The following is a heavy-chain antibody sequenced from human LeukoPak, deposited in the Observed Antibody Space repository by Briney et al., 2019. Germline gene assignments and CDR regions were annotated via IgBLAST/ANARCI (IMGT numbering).Heavy chain of an antibody. CDR2: INHSGST. J-gene: IGHJ5*02. D-gene: IGHD3-22*01. V-gene: IGHV4-34*01. CDR3: ARGGYYDSSGFDP. CDR1: GGSFSGYY. Sequence: PSETLSLTCAVYGGSFSGYYWSWIRQPPGKGLEWIGEINHSGSTNYNPSLKSRVTISVDTSKNQFSLKLSSVTAADTAVYYCARGGYYDSSGFDPWGQGTLVTVSS.